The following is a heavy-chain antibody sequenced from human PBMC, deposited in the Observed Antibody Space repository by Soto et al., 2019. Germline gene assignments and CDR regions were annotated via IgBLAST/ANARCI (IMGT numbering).Heavy chain of an antibody. CDR3: GQRIRDFGLGRERATDVDP. CDR2: IYWDDAK. CDR1: GFSLSTTGVG. D-gene: IGHD3-16*01. V-gene: IGHV2-5*02. J-gene: IGHJ5*02. Sequence: QITLKESGPTLVRPTQTLTLTCTFSGFSLSTTGVGVGWIRQPPGKALERLALIYWDDAKRYSPSLKSRLTLTTDTSKNEVILTMTHMDPVDAGTYWWGQRIRDFGLGRERATDVDPWCQGTVVTVSS.